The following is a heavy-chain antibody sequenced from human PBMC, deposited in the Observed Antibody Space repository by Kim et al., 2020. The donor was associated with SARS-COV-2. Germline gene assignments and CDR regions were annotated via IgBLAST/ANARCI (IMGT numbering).Heavy chain of an antibody. CDR1: GFTFSSYG. CDR3: AKPSLLYTTYSWFDP. CDR2: ISYDGSNK. V-gene: IGHV3-30*18. D-gene: IGHD3-3*01. J-gene: IGHJ5*02. Sequence: GGSLRLSCAASGFTFSSYGMHWVRQAPGKGLEWVAVISYDGSNKYYADSVKGRFTISRDNSKNTLYLQMNSLRAEDTAVYYCAKPSLLYTTYSWFDPWGQGTLVTVSS.